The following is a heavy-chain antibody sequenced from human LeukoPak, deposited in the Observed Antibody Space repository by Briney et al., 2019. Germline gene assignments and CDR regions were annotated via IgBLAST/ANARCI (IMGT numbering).Heavy chain of an antibody. CDR3: ARGRARGRVSLDY. Sequence: PSETLSLTCTVSGGSISSHYWSWIRQPPGKGLEWIGYIYYSGSTNYNPSLKSRVTISVDTSKNQFSLKLSSVTAADTAVYYCARGRARGRVSLDYWGQGTLVTVSS. J-gene: IGHJ4*02. V-gene: IGHV4-59*11. D-gene: IGHD1-26*01. CDR2: IYYSGST. CDR1: GGSISSHY.